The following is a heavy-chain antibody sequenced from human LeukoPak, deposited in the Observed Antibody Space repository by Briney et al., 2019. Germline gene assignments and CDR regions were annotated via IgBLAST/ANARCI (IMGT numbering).Heavy chain of an antibody. CDR2: ISYDGSNK. CDR1: GFTFSSYA. Sequence: PGGSLRLSCAASGFTFSSYAMHWVRQAPGKGLEWVAVISYDGSNKYYAGSVKGRFTISRDNSKNTLYLQMNSLRAEDTAVYYCASGYCSSTSCYGGPFDYWGQGTLVTVSS. J-gene: IGHJ4*02. CDR3: ASGYCSSTSCYGGPFDY. D-gene: IGHD2-2*01. V-gene: IGHV3-30*01.